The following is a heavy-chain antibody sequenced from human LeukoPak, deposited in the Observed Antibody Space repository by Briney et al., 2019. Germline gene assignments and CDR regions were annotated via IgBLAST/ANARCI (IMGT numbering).Heavy chain of an antibody. Sequence: GGSLRLSCAASGFTFSSYGMSWVRQAPGKGLEWVSAISGSGGSTYYADSVKGRSTISRDNSKNTLYLQMNSLRAEDTAVYYCARVLKTGYSNWFDPWGQGTLVTVSS. CDR2: ISGSGGST. CDR1: GFTFSSYG. CDR3: ARVLKTGYSNWFDP. D-gene: IGHD3-9*01. J-gene: IGHJ5*02. V-gene: IGHV3-23*01.